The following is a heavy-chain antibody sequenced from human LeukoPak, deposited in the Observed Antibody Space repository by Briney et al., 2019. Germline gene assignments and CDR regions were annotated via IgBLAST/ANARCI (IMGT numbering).Heavy chain of an antibody. Sequence: PSETLSLTCTVSGGSISSSSYYWGWIRQPPGKGLEWIGSIYYSGSTYYNPSLKSRVTISVDTSKNQFSLKLSSVTAADTAVYYCARAQVVVLGHWFDPWGQGTLVTVSS. V-gene: IGHV4-39*07. CDR2: IYYSGST. D-gene: IGHD2-2*01. CDR1: GGSISSSSYY. CDR3: ARAQVVVLGHWFDP. J-gene: IGHJ5*02.